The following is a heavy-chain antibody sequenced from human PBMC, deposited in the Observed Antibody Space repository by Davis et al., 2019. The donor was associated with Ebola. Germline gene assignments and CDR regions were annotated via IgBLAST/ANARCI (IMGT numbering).Heavy chain of an antibody. CDR3: ARADAHIIGERDV. CDR2: IIPILGIA. V-gene: IGHV1-69*04. Sequence: SVKVSCKASGGTFSSYAISWVRQAPGQGLEWMGRIIPILGIANYAQKFQGRVTITADKSTSTAYMELSSLRSEDTAVYYCARADAHIIGERDVWGQGTTVTVSS. D-gene: IGHD3-3*01. J-gene: IGHJ6*02. CDR1: GGTFSSYA.